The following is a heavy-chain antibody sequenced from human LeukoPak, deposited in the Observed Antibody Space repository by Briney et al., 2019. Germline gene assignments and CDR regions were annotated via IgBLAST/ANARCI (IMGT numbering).Heavy chain of an antibody. V-gene: IGHV4-4*09. CDR3: ARRKGSSSYVWFDP. CDR1: GGSISSYY. CDR2: IYTSGST. D-gene: IGHD6-6*01. Sequence: SETLSLTCTVSGGSISSYYWSWIRQPPGKGLEWIGCIYTSGSTNYNPSLKSRVTISVDTSKNQFSLKLSSETAADTAVYYCARRKGSSSYVWFDPGAREPWSPSPQ. J-gene: IGHJ5*02.